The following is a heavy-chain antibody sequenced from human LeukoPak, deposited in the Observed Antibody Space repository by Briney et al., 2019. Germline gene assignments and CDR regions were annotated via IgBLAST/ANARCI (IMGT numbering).Heavy chain of an antibody. Sequence: PGGSLRLSCAASGFTFSSYWMSWVRQAPGKGLEWVANIKQDGSEKYYVDSVKGRFTISRDNAKNSLYLQMNSLRAEDTAVYYCARDMYWSGHPIAFDTWGQGTMVTVSS. CDR3: ARDMYWSGHPIAFDT. D-gene: IGHD3-3*01. J-gene: IGHJ3*02. V-gene: IGHV3-7*01. CDR2: IKQDGSEK. CDR1: GFTFSSYW.